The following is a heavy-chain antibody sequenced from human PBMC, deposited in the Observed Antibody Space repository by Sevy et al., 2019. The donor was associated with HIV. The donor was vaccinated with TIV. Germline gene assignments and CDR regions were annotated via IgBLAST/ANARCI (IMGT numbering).Heavy chain of an antibody. V-gene: IGHV3-30*04. CDR1: GFTFSSYA. CDR2: ISYDGSNK. J-gene: IGHJ6*02. Sequence: GGSLRLSCAASGFTFSSYAMHWVRQAPGKGLEWVAVISYDGSNKYYADSVKGRFTISRDNSKNTLYLQMNSLGAEDTAVYYCARGGVKQDSYYYYGMDVWGQGTTVTVSS. D-gene: IGHD6-13*01. CDR3: ARGGVKQDSYYYYGMDV.